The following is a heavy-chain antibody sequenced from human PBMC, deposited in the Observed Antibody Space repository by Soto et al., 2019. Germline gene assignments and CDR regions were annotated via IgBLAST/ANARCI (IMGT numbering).Heavy chain of an antibody. CDR2: INHSGST. Sequence: KPSETLSLTCAVYGGSFSGYYWSWIRQPPGKGLEWIGEINHSGSTNYNPSLKSRVTISVDTSKNQFSLKLSSVTAADTAVYYCARVKGITGTTVDYWGQGTLVTVSS. V-gene: IGHV4-34*01. CDR1: GGSFSGYY. J-gene: IGHJ4*02. CDR3: ARVKGITGTTVDY. D-gene: IGHD1-7*01.